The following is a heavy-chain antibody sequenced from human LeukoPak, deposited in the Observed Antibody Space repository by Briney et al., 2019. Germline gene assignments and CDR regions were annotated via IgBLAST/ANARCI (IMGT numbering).Heavy chain of an antibody. CDR1: GFTFDDYG. CDR2: INWNGGST. D-gene: IGHD6-19*01. J-gene: IGHJ5*02. CDR3: ARAHIAVAANWFDP. Sequence: PGGSLRLSCAASGFTFDDYGMSWVRQAPGKGLEWVSGINWNGGSTGYADSVKGRFTISRDNAKNSLYLQMNSLRAEDTALYHCARAHIAVAANWFDPWGQGTLVTVSS. V-gene: IGHV3-20*01.